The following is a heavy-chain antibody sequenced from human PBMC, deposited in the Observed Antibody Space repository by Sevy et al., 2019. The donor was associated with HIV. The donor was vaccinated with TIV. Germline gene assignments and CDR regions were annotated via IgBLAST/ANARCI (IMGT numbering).Heavy chain of an antibody. CDR2: ISGNDDTI. Sequence: GGSLRLSCAASGFILSDYYMTWVRQAPGKGLEWVSYISGNDDTIYYADSVKGRFTISRDKSKNTLYLQMNSLRTEDTALYYCAGGRYDSSGSFDALDIWGQGTMVTVSS. D-gene: IGHD3-22*01. V-gene: IGHV3-11*01. CDR3: AGGRYDSSGSFDALDI. J-gene: IGHJ3*02. CDR1: GFILSDYY.